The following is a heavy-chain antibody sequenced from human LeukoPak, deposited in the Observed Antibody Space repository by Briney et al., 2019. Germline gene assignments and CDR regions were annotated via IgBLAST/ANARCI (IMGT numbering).Heavy chain of an antibody. V-gene: IGHV3-21*01. D-gene: IGHD6-13*01. CDR3: ASTKLRRSWFSDFDY. CDR1: GFTFSSYS. CDR2: ISSSSSYI. Sequence: GGSLRLSCAASGFTFSSYSMNWVRQAPGKGLEWVSSISSSSSYIYYADSVKGRFTISRDNAKNSLYLQMNSLRAEDTAVYYCASTKLRRSWFSDFDYWGQGTLVTVSS. J-gene: IGHJ4*02.